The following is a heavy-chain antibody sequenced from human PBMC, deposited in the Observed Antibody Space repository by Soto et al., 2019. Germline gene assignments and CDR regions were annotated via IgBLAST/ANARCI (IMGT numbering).Heavy chain of an antibody. J-gene: IGHJ5*02. V-gene: IGHV1-69*06. Sequence: QVQLVQSGAEVKKPGSSVRVSCKASGGSFSTYAFSWVRQAPGHGLEWMGGIIPIFDSPYYAQNFQGRVTMAADRSTSTGYMELSSLTPEDTAVYYCARGAECRGYCLKKFTWLAPWGQGTLVTVSS. CDR1: GGSFSTYA. D-gene: IGHD2-15*01. CDR2: IIPIFDSP. CDR3: ARGAECRGYCLKKFTWLAP.